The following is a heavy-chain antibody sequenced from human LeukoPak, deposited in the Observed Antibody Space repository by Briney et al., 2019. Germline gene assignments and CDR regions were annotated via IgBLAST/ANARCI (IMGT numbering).Heavy chain of an antibody. CDR3: ARDGAFSLRFLERLDY. CDR1: GFTFSSYA. D-gene: IGHD3-3*01. Sequence: GGSLRLSCAASGFTFSSYAMSWVRQAPGKGLEWVAVIWYDGSNKYYADSVKGRFTISRDNSKNTLYLQMNSLRAEDTAVYYCARDGAFSLRFLERLDYWGQGTLVTVSS. V-gene: IGHV3-33*08. J-gene: IGHJ4*02. CDR2: IWYDGSNK.